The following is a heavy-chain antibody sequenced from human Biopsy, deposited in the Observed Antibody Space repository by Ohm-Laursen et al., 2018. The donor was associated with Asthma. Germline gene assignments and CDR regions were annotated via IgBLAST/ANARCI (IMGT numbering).Heavy chain of an antibody. CDR3: AKERYYDFWSGYPI. CDR2: MSFDGRQT. V-gene: IGHV3-30*18. Sequence: SSLRLSCAASGLVFRTFGFHWVRQAPGKGLEWVAVMSFDGRQTYYADSVKGRFTISRDNSKNTLYLQMNSLRAEDTAVYYCAKERYYDFWSGYPIWGQGTMVTVSS. J-gene: IGHJ3*02. D-gene: IGHD3-3*01. CDR1: GLVFRTFG.